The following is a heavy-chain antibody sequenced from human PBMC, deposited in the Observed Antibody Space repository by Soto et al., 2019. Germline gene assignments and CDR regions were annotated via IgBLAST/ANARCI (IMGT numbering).Heavy chain of an antibody. J-gene: IGHJ6*01. Sequence: GGALLVACAASVFTFSIYSMTWVRQAPGRGLEWVSYISSSSSTIYYADSVKGRFTISRDNAKNSLYLQMNSLRDEDTAVYYCARDRPLLGSGSTRGMDVWGQGTPVTVSS. D-gene: IGHD3-10*01. V-gene: IGHV3-48*02. CDR3: ARDRPLLGSGSTRGMDV. CDR2: ISSSSSTI. CDR1: VFTFSIYS.